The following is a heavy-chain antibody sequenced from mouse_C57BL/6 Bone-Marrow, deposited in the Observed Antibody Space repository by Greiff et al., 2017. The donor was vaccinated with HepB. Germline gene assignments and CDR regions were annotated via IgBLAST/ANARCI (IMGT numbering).Heavy chain of an antibody. J-gene: IGHJ4*01. Sequence: EVQGVESGGGLVQPGGSLKLSCAASGFTFSDYGMAWVRQAPRKGPEWVAFISNLAYSIYYADTVTGRFTISRENAKNTLYLEMSSLRSEDTAMYYCARHRSTMITTGLDYAMDYWGQGTSVTVSS. CDR3: ARHRSTMITTGLDYAMDY. CDR2: ISNLAYSI. V-gene: IGHV5-15*01. D-gene: IGHD2-4*01. CDR1: GFTFSDYG.